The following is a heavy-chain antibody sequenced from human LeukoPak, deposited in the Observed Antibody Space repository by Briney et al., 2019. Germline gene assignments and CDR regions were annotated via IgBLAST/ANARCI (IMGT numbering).Heavy chain of an antibody. J-gene: IGHJ4*02. D-gene: IGHD3-10*01. CDR1: GYTLTELS. Sequence: GASVKVSCKVSGYTLTELSMHWVRQAPGKGLEWMGGFDPEDGETIYAQKFQGRVTMTRDTSISTAYMELSRLRSDDTAVYYCARDSGERDSGSYLIAYWGQGTLVTVSS. V-gene: IGHV1-24*01. CDR2: FDPEDGET. CDR3: ARDSGERDSGSYLIAY.